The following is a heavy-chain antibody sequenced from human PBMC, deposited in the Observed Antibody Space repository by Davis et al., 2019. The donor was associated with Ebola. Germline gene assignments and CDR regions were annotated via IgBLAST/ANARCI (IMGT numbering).Heavy chain of an antibody. Sequence: SETLSLTCAVYGGSFSGYYWSWIRQPPGKGLEWIGYIYYSGSTYYNPSLKSRVTISVDTSKNQFSLKLSSVTATDTAVYYCASGGTDYWGQGTLVTVSS. V-gene: IGHV4-34*09. J-gene: IGHJ4*02. CDR3: ASGGTDY. D-gene: IGHD3-16*01. CDR2: IYYSGST. CDR1: GGSFSGYY.